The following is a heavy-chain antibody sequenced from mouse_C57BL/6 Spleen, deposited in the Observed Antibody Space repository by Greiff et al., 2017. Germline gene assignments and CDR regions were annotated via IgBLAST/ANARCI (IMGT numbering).Heavy chain of an antibody. CDR3: TYRTWTFDY. Sequence: EVQLQQSGAELVRPGASVKLSCTASGFNIKDDYMHWVKQRPEPGLEWIGWIDPENGDTEYASKFQGKATITAHTSSHTAYLQLSSLTSDDTAVYYCTYRTWTFDYWGQGTTLTVSS. V-gene: IGHV14-4*01. J-gene: IGHJ2*01. CDR2: IDPENGDT. CDR1: GFNIKDDY.